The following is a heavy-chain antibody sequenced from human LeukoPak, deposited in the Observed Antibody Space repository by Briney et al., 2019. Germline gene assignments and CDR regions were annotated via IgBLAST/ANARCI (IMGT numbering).Heavy chain of an antibody. Sequence: GGSLRLSCAASGFTFSSYWMSWVRQAPGKGLEWVANIKQDGSERYYVDSVKGRFTPSRDNAKISLYLQMNSLRAEDTAVYYCARTPPNYSGDASDIWGQGTMVTVSS. D-gene: IGHD5-24*01. V-gene: IGHV3-7*01. CDR3: ARTPPNYSGDASDI. CDR1: GFTFSSYW. J-gene: IGHJ3*02. CDR2: IKQDGSER.